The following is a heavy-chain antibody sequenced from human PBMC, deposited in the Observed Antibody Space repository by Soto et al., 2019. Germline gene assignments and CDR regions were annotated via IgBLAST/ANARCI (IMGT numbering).Heavy chain of an antibody. D-gene: IGHD1-7*01. J-gene: IGHJ6*02. CDR1: GGTLSSYA. CDR2: IIAYNGNT. Sequence: GASVKGSCKASGGTLSSYAISWVRQSPEQGLEWMGWIIAYNGNTNYEQKLQGRVTMTTDTSTSTAYMELRSLRYDDTAVYYCARDLAIWYNWNSRGGMDVSGQGTTVTVSS. V-gene: IGHV1-18*01. CDR3: ARDLAIWYNWNSRGGMDV.